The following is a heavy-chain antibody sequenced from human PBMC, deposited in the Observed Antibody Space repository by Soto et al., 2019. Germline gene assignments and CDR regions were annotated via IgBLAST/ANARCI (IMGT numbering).Heavy chain of an antibody. CDR2: INTNGSTT. Sequence: PAGSLRLSCSASGFTFSSFAMHWVRQAPGKGLEYVSAINTNGSTTYYADSVKGRFTISRDNSKNTLYLQMSSMRAEDTAVFYCATTDCSGGYCFSFEYWGQGALVTVS. CDR3: ATTDCSGGYCFSFEY. J-gene: IGHJ4*02. V-gene: IGHV3-64D*06. CDR1: GFTFSSFA. D-gene: IGHD2-15*01.